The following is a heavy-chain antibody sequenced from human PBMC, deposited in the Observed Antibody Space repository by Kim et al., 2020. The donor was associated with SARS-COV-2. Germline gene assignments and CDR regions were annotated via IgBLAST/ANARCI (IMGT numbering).Heavy chain of an antibody. CDR3: ASHLKWLLYYFDY. V-gene: IGHV4-39*01. D-gene: IGHD2-21*01. CDR2: ISYSGST. Sequence: SETLSLTCTVSGGSISSSSYYWGWIRQPPGKGLEWIGSISYSGSTYDNPSLKSRVTISADTSKNQFSLKLSSVTAADTAVYYCASHLKWLLYYFDYWGQGTLVTVSS. J-gene: IGHJ4*02. CDR1: GGSISSSSYY.